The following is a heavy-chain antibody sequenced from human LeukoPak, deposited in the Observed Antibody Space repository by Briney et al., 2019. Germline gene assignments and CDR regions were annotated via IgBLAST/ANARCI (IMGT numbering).Heavy chain of an antibody. CDR2: INKGGTFI. V-gene: IGHV3-21*04. J-gene: IGHJ6*02. D-gene: IGHD3-16*01. Sequence: PGGSLRLSCAASGFTFRDYTMNWVRQSPGKGLEWVSAINKGGTFIKYADSVKGRFVVSRDNAKNLLFLQMSSLRVEDTAVYFCARGGGLDVWGQGATVTVSS. CDR3: ARGGGLDV. CDR1: GFTFRDYT.